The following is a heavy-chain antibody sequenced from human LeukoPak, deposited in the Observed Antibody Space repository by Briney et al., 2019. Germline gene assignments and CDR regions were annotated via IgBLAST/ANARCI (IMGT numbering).Heavy chain of an antibody. V-gene: IGHV1-2*04. D-gene: IGHD3-10*01. CDR1: GYTFTGYY. CDR2: INPNSGGT. CDR3: ARAGKRITMVRGVATGAYYFDY. J-gene: IGHJ4*02. Sequence: ASVNVSCKASGYTFTGYYMHWVRQAPGQGLEWMGWINPNSGGTNYAPKFQGWVTMTRDTSISTAYMELSRLRSDDTAVYYCARAGKRITMVRGVATGAYYFDYWGQGTLVTVSS.